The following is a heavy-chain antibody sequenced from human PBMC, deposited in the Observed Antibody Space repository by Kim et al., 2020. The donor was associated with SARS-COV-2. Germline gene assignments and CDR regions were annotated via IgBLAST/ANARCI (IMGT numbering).Heavy chain of an antibody. CDR2: ISYDGSNK. V-gene: IGHV3-30*18. CDR1: GFTFSSYG. Sequence: GGSLRLSCAASGFTFSSYGMHWVRQAPGKGLEWVAVISYDGSNKYYADSVKGRFTISRDNSKNTLYLQMNSLRAEDTAVYYCAKDSQDIVVVPAAMRTPYYYYYMDVWGKGTTVTVSS. CDR3: AKDSQDIVVVPAAMRTPYYYYYMDV. J-gene: IGHJ6*03. D-gene: IGHD2-2*01.